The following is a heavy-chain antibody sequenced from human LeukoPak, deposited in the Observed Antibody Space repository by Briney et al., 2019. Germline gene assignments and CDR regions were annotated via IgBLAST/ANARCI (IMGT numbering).Heavy chain of an antibody. J-gene: IGHJ5*02. CDR2: IYYSGST. CDR1: GDSISSSSYF. Sequence: SETLSLTCTVSGDSISSSSYFWGWIRQPPGKGLEWLATIYYSGSTYYNPSLKSRVTISVDTSKNQISLKLSSVTAADTAVYSCARGFYGSGSGFDPWGQGTLVTVSS. CDR3: ARGFYGSGSGFDP. D-gene: IGHD3-10*01. V-gene: IGHV4-39*07.